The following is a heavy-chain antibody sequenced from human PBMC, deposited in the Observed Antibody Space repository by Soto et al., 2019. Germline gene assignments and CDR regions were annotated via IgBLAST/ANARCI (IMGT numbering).Heavy chain of an antibody. D-gene: IGHD2-2*01. CDR3: ARNGEYQLLYNWFDP. Sequence: ASVKVSCKASGYTFTGYYMHWVRQAPGQGLEWMGWINPNSGGTNYAQKFQGRVTMTRDTSISTAYMELSRLRSDDTALYSCARNGEYQLLYNWFDPWGQGTLVTVSS. CDR1: GYTFTGYY. J-gene: IGHJ5*02. V-gene: IGHV1-2*02. CDR2: INPNSGGT.